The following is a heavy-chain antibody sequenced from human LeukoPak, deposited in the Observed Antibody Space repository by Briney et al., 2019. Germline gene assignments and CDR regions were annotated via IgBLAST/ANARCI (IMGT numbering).Heavy chain of an antibody. CDR2: ISWNSGSI. J-gene: IGHJ3*02. CDR1: GFTFDDYA. V-gene: IGHV3-9*01. Sequence: PGRSLRLSYAASGFTFDDYALHWVGQAPGKGLEWVSGISWNSGSIGYADSVKGRFTISRDNAKNSLYLQMNSLRAEDTALYYCAKETDAFDIWGQGTMVTVSS. CDR3: AKETDAFDI.